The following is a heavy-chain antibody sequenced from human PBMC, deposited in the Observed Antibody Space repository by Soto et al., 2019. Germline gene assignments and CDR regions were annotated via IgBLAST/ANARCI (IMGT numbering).Heavy chain of an antibody. V-gene: IGHV3-30*18. Sequence: QVQLVESGGGVGQPGKSLRLSCAASGFTLSSSVMHWVRQAPGKGLEWVAVFWKDGTTKYYADSVKGRFTISRDNSKNTLYLEMNSLRTEDTALYYCAKGKRPPPPYSAYEHFDYWGHGTGVSVSS. CDR3: AKGKRPPPPYSAYEHFDY. CDR1: GFTLSSSV. J-gene: IGHJ4*01. CDR2: FWKDGTTK. D-gene: IGHD5-12*01.